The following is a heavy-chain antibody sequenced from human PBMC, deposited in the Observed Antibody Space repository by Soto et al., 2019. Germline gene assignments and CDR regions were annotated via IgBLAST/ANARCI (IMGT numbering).Heavy chain of an antibody. CDR3: ARSASSGYYWGSDY. CDR1: GYTFTGYY. D-gene: IGHD3-22*01. Sequence: ASVKVSCKASGYTFTGYYMHWVRQAPGQGLEWMGWINPNSGGTNYAQKFQGRVTMTRDTSISTAYMELSRLRSDDTAVYYCARSASSGYYWGSDYWGQGTLVTVSS. V-gene: IGHV1-2*02. J-gene: IGHJ4*02. CDR2: INPNSGGT.